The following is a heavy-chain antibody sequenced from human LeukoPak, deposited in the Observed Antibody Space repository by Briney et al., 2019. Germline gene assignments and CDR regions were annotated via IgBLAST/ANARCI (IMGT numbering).Heavy chain of an antibody. J-gene: IGHJ5*02. Sequence: PGGSLRLSCAASGLTFSIYTTNWVRHAPGKGREWGSSIITNSSHIYYADSVKDRFTIPTDTPKNPLYRQMNSLIADHTAVYYCARDRDLTGSNWFDAWGQGTLVTVSS. CDR1: GLTFSIYT. D-gene: IGHD3-9*01. CDR3: ARDRDLTGSNWFDA. V-gene: IGHV3-21*03. CDR2: IITNSSHI.